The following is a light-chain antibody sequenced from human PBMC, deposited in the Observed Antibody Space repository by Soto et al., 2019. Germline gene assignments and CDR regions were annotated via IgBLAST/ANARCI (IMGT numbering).Light chain of an antibody. CDR2: YDS. V-gene: IGLV3-21*04. CDR3: QVWDSSSDRHVV. Sequence: SYELTQPPSVSVAPGKTARITCGGNNIGSKSVHWYQQKPGQAPVLVIYYDSDRPSGIPERLSGSNSGNTATLTISRVEAGDEADYYCQVWDSSSDRHVVFGGGTKLTVL. CDR1: NIGSKS. J-gene: IGLJ2*01.